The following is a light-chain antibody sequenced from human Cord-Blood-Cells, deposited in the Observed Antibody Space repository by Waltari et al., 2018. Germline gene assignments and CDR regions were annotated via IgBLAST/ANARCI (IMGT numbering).Light chain of an antibody. V-gene: IGKV1-33*01. Sequence: DIQMTQSPSSLSASVGDRVTITCQASQDISNYLNWYQQKPGKAPKLLIYDASNLETGVPSRFSGSGSGTDFTFTISSLQPKDIATYYCQQYDNLYTFGQGTKLEIK. CDR2: DAS. J-gene: IGKJ2*01. CDR3: QQYDNLYT. CDR1: QDISNY.